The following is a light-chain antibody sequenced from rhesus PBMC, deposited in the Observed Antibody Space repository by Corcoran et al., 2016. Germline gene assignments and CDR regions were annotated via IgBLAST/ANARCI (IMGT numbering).Light chain of an antibody. Sequence: DIQMTQSPSSLSASVGDRVTITCRASQGISTYLNWYQQKPGKVHKRLIYAASSLESGVPSRFSGSGSGTDFTLTISSLQPEDFATYYCLQYNSDPYSFGQGTKVEIK. CDR2: AAS. CDR1: QGISTY. CDR3: LQYNSDPYS. J-gene: IGKJ2*01. V-gene: IGKV1-43*02.